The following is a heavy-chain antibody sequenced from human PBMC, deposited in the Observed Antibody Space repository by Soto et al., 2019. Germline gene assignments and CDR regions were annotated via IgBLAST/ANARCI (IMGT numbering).Heavy chain of an antibody. D-gene: IGHD3-22*01. V-gene: IGHV3-30*18. CDR2: ISYDGSNK. Sequence: PGGSLGLSCAASGFTFSSYGMHWVRQAPGKGLEWVAVISYDGSNKYYAESVKGRFTISRDNSKNTLYLQMNSLRAEDTAVYYCAKDRDYDSSGPIDYWGQGTLVTVSS. CDR1: GFTFSSYG. CDR3: AKDRDYDSSGPIDY. J-gene: IGHJ4*02.